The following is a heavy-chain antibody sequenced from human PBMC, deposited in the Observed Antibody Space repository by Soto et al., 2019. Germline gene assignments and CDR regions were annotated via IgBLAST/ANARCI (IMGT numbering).Heavy chain of an antibody. CDR1: GFTFSSYA. V-gene: IGHV3-23*01. D-gene: IGHD3-22*01. CDR2: ISGSGGST. Sequence: GGSLRLSCAASGFTFSSYAMSWVRQAPGKGLEWVSAISGSGGSTYYADSVKGRFTISRDNSKNTLYLQMNSLRAEDTAVYYCARQIYDSDTGPNFQYYFDSWGQGTPVIVS. J-gene: IGHJ4*02. CDR3: ARQIYDSDTGPNFQYYFDS.